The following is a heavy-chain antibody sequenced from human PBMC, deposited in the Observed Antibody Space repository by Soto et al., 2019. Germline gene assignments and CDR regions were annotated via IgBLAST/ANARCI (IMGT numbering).Heavy chain of an antibody. D-gene: IGHD2-21*02. CDR2: IKTSGDSI. CDR1: GFAFSSCV. Sequence: GGSLRLSCAASGFAFSSCVMSWVRQAPGKGLEWVSTIKTSGDSIFYADPVKGRFTASRDDSRNTLYLQMDSLRAEDTATYYCTKDVTGDIGADYGGPGTPVTVSS. CDR3: TKDVTGDIGADY. V-gene: IGHV3-23*01. J-gene: IGHJ4*02.